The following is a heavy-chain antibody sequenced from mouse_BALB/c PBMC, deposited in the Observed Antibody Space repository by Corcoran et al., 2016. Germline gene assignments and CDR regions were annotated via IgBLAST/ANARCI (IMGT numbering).Heavy chain of an antibody. Sequence: QIQLVQSGPELKKPGETVKISRKASRYTFSNYGMNWVQQAPGKGLKWMGWINTYTGEPTYADDFKGRFAFSLETSASTAYLQINNLKNEDTATYFCARRGNLRRRDYAMDYCGQGTSVTVS. CDR3: ARRGNLRRRDYAMDY. CDR1: RYTFSNYG. J-gene: IGHJ4*01. V-gene: IGHV9-3-1*01. CDR2: INTYTGEP. D-gene: IGHD1-2*01.